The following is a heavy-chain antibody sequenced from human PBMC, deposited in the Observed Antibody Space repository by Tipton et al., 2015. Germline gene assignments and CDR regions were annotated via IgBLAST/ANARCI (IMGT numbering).Heavy chain of an antibody. J-gene: IGHJ5*02. V-gene: IGHV3-15*01. CDR1: GFTFNYAW. Sequence: SLRLSCAASGFTFNYAWMTWVRQTPGKGLEWVGRIKSIMDGGTTDYAAPVKGRFTISRDDSSNTLYLQMNSLRAEDTAVYYCARDLGDNYDDYGDGGWFDPWGQGTLVTVSS. D-gene: IGHD4-17*01. CDR2: IKSIMDGGTT. CDR3: ARDLGDNYDDYGDGGWFDP.